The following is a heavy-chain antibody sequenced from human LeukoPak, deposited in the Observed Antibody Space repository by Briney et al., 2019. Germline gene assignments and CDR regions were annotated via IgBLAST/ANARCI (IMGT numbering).Heavy chain of an antibody. J-gene: IGHJ4*02. CDR2: IYSGGST. V-gene: IGHV3-53*01. D-gene: IGHD5-18*01. CDR1: GFTVSSNY. Sequence: GGSLRLSCAASGFTVSSNYMSWVRQAPGKGLEWVSVIYSGGSTYYADSVKGRFTISRDNSKNTLYLQMNSLRAEDTAVYYCAREAKGYSYGSYYFDYWGQGTLVTVSS. CDR3: AREAKGYSYGSYYFDY.